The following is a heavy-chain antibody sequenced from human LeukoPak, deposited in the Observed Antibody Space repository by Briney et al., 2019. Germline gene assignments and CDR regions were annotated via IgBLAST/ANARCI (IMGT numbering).Heavy chain of an antibody. V-gene: IGHV1-69*13. D-gene: IGHD3-22*01. Sequence: GASVKVSCKASGYTFTGYYMHWVRQAPGQGLEWMGGITPMFGTANYAQKFQGRVTSADESTRTAYMELKSLKFEDTAVYYCARDAAIHDSGAYYYLWWGQGTLVTVSS. J-gene: IGHJ4*02. CDR1: GYTFTGYY. CDR3: ARDAAIHDSGAYYYLW. CDR2: ITPMFGTA.